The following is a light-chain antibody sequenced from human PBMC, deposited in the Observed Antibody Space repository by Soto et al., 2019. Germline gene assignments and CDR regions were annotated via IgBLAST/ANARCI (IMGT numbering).Light chain of an antibody. V-gene: IGKV1-33*01. CDR2: DAS. Sequence: DIQRTQSPSSLSASLGDRVTITCQASQDISNYLNWYQQKPGKAPKLLIYDASNLETGVPSRFSGSGSGTDFTFTISSLQPEDIATYYCQQYDNLPTFGGGTKVDIK. J-gene: IGKJ4*01. CDR3: QQYDNLPT. CDR1: QDISNY.